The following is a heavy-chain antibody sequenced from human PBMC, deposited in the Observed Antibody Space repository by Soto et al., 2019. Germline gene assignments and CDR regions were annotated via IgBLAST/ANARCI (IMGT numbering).Heavy chain of an antibody. Sequence: EVQLVESGGGLVQPGGSLRLSCAASGFTFSSYRMHWFRQVPGKGLVWVSHIDSDGNNTTYADSVKGRFTIPRDNAKHTVYLQMNSLRAEDTAVYYCVRDGVGVGIDYWGRGTLVTVCS. J-gene: IGHJ4*02. D-gene: IGHD1-26*01. CDR3: VRDGVGVGIDY. CDR2: IDSDGNNT. CDR1: GFTFSSYR. V-gene: IGHV3-74*03.